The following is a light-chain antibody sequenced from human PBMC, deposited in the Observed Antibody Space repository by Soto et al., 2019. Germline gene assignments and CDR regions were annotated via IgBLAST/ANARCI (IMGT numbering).Light chain of an antibody. Sequence: DIVMTQTPLSSPVTLGQPASISCRSSQSLVDSDGDTYLSWLQQRLGQPPRLLIYKTSSRFSGVPDRFSGSGAGTDFTLKISRVEVEDVGVYYCMQATQFPHTFGQGTKLEI. CDR3: MQATQFPHT. V-gene: IGKV2-24*01. CDR1: QSLVDSDGDTY. CDR2: KTS. J-gene: IGKJ2*01.